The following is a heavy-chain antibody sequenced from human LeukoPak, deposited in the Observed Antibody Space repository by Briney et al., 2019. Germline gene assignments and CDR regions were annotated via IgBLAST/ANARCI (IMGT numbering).Heavy chain of an antibody. CDR1: GFIFSSHC. J-gene: IGHJ4*02. CDR2: IWYDGSNK. CDR3: ARDVPSGYDSGDAFDI. D-gene: IGHD5-12*01. V-gene: IGHV3-33*08. Sequence: GGSLRLSCIASGFIFSSHCMHWVRQAPGKGLEWVAVIWYDGSNKYYADSVKGRFTISRDNSKNTLYLQMNSLRAEDTAVYYCARDVPSGYDSGDAFDIWGQGTLVTVSS.